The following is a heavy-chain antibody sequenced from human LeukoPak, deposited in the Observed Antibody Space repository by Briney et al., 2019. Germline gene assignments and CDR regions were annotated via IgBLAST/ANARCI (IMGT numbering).Heavy chain of an antibody. CDR3: ARVESWNSLPTI. V-gene: IGHV3-7*03. CDR2: IKQEGSEK. D-gene: IGHD1-7*01. J-gene: IGHJ4*02. Sequence: GGSLRLSCSPSGLTLSIYCVSWARGAQGKGREGVANIKQEGSEKYYVDSVKGRFTISRDNAKNSLYLQMNSLRAEDRAVYYCARVESWNSLPTIWGQGTLVTVSS. CDR1: GLTLSIYC.